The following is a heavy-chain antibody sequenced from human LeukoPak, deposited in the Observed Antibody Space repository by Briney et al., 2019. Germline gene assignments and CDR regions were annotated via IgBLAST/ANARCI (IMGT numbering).Heavy chain of an antibody. V-gene: IGHV3-48*03. J-gene: IGHJ4*02. CDR1: VFTFSSYE. CDR3: ARWRVVPAATYFDY. D-gene: IGHD2-2*01. Sequence: PGGSLRLSCAASVFTFSSYEMNWVRQAPGKGLEWVSYISSSGSTIYYADSVKGRFTISRDNAKNSLYLQMNSLRAEDTAVYYCARWRVVPAATYFDYWGQGTLVTVSS. CDR2: ISSSGSTI.